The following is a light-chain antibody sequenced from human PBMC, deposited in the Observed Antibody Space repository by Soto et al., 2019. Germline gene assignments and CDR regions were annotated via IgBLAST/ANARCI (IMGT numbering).Light chain of an antibody. CDR2: DVS. Sequence: QSALTQPASVSGSPGQSITISCAGTSSDVGGYTYVSWYQQHPGKAPKLMIYDVSNRPSGVSNRFSGSKSGNTASLTISRLQAEDEADYYCTSYTSSSTPYVFGGGTQLTVL. CDR3: TSYTSSSTPYV. J-gene: IGLJ7*01. CDR1: SSDVGGYTY. V-gene: IGLV2-14*01.